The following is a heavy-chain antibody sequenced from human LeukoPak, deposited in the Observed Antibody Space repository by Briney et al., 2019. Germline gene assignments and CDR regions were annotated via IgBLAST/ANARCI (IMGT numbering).Heavy chain of an antibody. Sequence: GGSLRLSCAASGFTFRNHWMHWVRQTPGKGLVWVSRISSDGSSTTYADSVKGRFTISRDNAKNTLCLQMNNLRAEDTAMYYCARDQRVTGRPDIDYWGQGTLVIVSS. D-gene: IGHD6-6*01. V-gene: IGHV3-74*03. CDR3: ARDQRVTGRPDIDY. J-gene: IGHJ4*02. CDR1: GFTFRNHW. CDR2: ISSDGSST.